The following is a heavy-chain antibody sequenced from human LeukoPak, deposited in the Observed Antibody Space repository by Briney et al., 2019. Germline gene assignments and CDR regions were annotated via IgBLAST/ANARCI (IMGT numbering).Heavy chain of an antibody. V-gene: IGHV3-21*03. CDR3: TTAWVGYSGYDYLDY. CDR1: GFTFSSYS. D-gene: IGHD5-12*01. J-gene: IGHJ4*02. Sequence: GGSLRLSCAASGFTFSSYSMNWVRQAPGKGLEWVSSISSSSSYIYYADSVKGRFTISRDNAKNSLYLQMNSLKTEDTAVYYCTTAWVGYSGYDYLDYWGQGTLVTVSS. CDR2: ISSSSSYI.